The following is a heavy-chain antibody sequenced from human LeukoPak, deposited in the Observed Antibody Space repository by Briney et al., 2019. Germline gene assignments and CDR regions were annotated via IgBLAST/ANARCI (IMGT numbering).Heavy chain of an antibody. D-gene: IGHD3-22*01. CDR3: ARDYYDSSDYHLLGY. V-gene: IGHV4-31*03. Sequence: PSQTLSLTCTVSGGSISSGGYYWSWIRQHPGKGLEWIGYIYYSGSTYYNPSLKSRVTISVDTSKNQFSLKLSSVTAADTAVYYCARDYYDSSDYHLLGYWGQGTLVTVSS. CDR2: IYYSGST. J-gene: IGHJ4*02. CDR1: GGSISSGGYY.